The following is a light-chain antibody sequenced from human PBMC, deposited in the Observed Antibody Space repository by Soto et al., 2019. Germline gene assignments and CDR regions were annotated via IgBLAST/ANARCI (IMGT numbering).Light chain of an antibody. CDR1: SGHTTYA. CDR3: QSWGPGIQV. J-gene: IGLJ3*02. V-gene: IGLV4-69*01. CDR2: INSDGSH. Sequence: QPVLTQSPSASASLGASVRLTCTLSSGHTTYAIAWHQQQSGKGPRFLMKINSDGSHSKGDGFFDRFSGSSSGAERHLTISSLHSQDESHYFCQSWGPGIQVFGGGTKVTVL.